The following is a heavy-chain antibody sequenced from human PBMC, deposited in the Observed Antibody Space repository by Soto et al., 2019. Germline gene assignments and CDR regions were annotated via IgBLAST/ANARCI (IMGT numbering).Heavy chain of an antibody. V-gene: IGHV1-58*01. CDR3: ATNXPGTGWFKSYHYYGTDL. CDR1: GFPLSNSA. D-gene: IGHD3-9*01. Sequence: ASVKVSCKASGFPLSNSAVQWVRQARGQRLEWIGRIVVGTGNTDYAQKFQERVTITRDMSTRTAYMELSSLRSENTAVYYCATNXPGTGWFKSYHYYGTDLWGQGTTVTVSS. J-gene: IGHJ6*02. CDR2: IVVGTGNT.